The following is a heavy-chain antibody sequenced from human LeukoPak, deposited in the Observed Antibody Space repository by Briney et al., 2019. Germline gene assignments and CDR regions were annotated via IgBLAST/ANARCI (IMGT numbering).Heavy chain of an antibody. V-gene: IGHV3-9*01. CDR3: AKYSGYDYAGYFDY. Sequence: GGSLRLSCAASGFTFEDYAMHWVRQAPGKGLEWVSGISWNSGNKGYADSVKGRFTISRDNAKNSLYLQMNSLTAEDTALYYCAKYSGYDYAGYFDYWGQGTLVTVSS. CDR2: ISWNSGNK. D-gene: IGHD5-12*01. J-gene: IGHJ4*02. CDR1: GFTFEDYA.